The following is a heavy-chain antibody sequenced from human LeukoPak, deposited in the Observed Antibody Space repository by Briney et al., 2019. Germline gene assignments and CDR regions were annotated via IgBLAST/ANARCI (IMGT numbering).Heavy chain of an antibody. J-gene: IGHJ4*02. D-gene: IGHD1-26*01. V-gene: IGHV1-58*02. CDR1: GFTFTSSA. CDR3: AAGLALVGATAS. CDR2: IVVGSGNT. Sequence: SVKVSCKASGFTFTSSAMQWVRQARGQRLEWTGWIVVGSGNTNYAQKFQERVTITRDMSTSTAYMELSSLRSEDTAVYYCAAGLALVGATASWGQGTLVTVSS.